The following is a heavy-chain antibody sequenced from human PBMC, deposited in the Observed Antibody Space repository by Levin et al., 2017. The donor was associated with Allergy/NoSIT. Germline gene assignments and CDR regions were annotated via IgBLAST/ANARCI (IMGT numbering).Heavy chain of an antibody. Sequence: KVSCQGSGHSFTSYWIGWVRQMPGKGLEWMGIIYPGDSDTRYSPSFQGQVTISADKSISTAYLQWSSLKASDTAIYYCARRGTRDYYYYMDVWGKGTTVTVSS. D-gene: IGHD1-1*01. CDR3: ARRGTRDYYYYMDV. CDR2: IYPGDSDT. J-gene: IGHJ6*03. CDR1: GHSFTSYW. V-gene: IGHV5-51*01.